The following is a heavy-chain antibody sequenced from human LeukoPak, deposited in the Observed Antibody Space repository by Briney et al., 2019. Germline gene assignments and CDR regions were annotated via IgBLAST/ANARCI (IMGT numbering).Heavy chain of an antibody. CDR1: GYTFTGYY. J-gene: IGHJ3*02. CDR3: ASARGWPQTLDAFDI. D-gene: IGHD6-6*01. CDR2: INPNSGGT. Sequence: ASVKVSCKASGYTFTGYYMHWVRQAPGQGLEWMGWINPNSGGTNYAQKFQGRVTMTRDTSISTAYMELSRLRSDDTAVYYCASARGWPQTLDAFDIWGQGTMVTVSS. V-gene: IGHV1-2*02.